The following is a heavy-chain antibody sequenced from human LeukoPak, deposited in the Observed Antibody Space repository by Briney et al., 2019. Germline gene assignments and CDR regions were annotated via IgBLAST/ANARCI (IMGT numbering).Heavy chain of an antibody. J-gene: IGHJ3*02. V-gene: IGHV3-66*02. Sequence: GGSLRLSCAASGFTVSSNYMSWARQAPGKGLEWVSVIYSGGSTYYADSVKGRFTVSRDNSKNTLYLQMNSLRAEDTAVYYCARDNPARAFDIWGQGTMVTVSS. CDR1: GFTVSSNY. CDR2: IYSGGST. CDR3: ARDNPARAFDI. D-gene: IGHD1-14*01.